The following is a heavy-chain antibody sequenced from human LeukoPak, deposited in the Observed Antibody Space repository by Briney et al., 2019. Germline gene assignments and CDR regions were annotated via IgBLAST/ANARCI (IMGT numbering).Heavy chain of an antibody. CDR2: IIPIFGTA. CDR3: ARGRYSSSWYLVGNWFDP. V-gene: IGHV1-69*05. CDR1: GGTFSSYA. J-gene: IGHJ5*02. D-gene: IGHD6-13*01. Sequence: PGSSVKVSCKASGGTFSSYAISWVRQAPGQGLEWMGRIIPIFGTANYAQKFQGRVTITTGESTSTAYMELSSLRSEDTAVYYCARGRYSSSWYLVGNWFDPWGQGTLVTVSS.